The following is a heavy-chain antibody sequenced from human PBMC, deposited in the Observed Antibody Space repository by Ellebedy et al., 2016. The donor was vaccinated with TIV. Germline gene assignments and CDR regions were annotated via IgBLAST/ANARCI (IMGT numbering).Heavy chain of an antibody. CDR1: GGTFSSYG. CDR3: ARVGNYYGGNPSYYFDY. Sequence: AASVKVSCKTSGGTFSSYGISWVRQSPGQGLEWMGGIIPILGKAHYAQKFQGRVTITADESTYTAYMELSSLRSEDTAVYYCARVGNYYGGNPSYYFDYWGQGTLVTVSS. V-gene: IGHV1-69*10. J-gene: IGHJ4*02. CDR2: IIPILGKA. D-gene: IGHD4-23*01.